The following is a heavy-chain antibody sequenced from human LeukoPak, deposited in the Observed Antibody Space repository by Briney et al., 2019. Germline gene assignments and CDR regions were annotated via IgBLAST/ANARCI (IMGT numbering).Heavy chain of an antibody. D-gene: IGHD5-18*01. CDR3: ARFGYSYGYDDAFDI. Sequence: GASVKVSCKASGYTFTSYDINWVRQATGQGLEWMGWMNPNSGNTGYAQKFQGRVTITRNTSISTAYMELSSLRSEDTAVYYCARFGYSYGYDDAFDIWGQGTMVTVSS. V-gene: IGHV1-8*01. CDR2: MNPNSGNT. CDR1: GYTFTSYD. J-gene: IGHJ3*02.